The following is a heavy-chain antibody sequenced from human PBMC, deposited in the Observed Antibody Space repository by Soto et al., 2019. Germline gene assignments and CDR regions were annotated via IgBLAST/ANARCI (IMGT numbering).Heavy chain of an antibody. CDR1: GFTFSTYS. CDR3: AREYTAWPLAYGLDV. J-gene: IGHJ6*02. Sequence: GGSLRLSCVGSGFTFSTYSINCVRQAPGKGLEWVSSISSRSDTYYADSVKGRFTISRDNAKNSVSLQMNSLRAEDTAVYYCAREYTAWPLAYGLDVWGQGTTVTVSS. V-gene: IGHV3-21*01. CDR2: ISSRSDT. D-gene: IGHD2-2*02.